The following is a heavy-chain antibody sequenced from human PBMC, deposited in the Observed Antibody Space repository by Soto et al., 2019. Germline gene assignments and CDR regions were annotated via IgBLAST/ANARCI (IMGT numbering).Heavy chain of an antibody. CDR2: IYHSGST. V-gene: IGHV4-38-2*02. J-gene: IGHJ4*02. Sequence: SETLSLTCTVSGYSISSGYYWGWIRQPPGKGLEWIGSIYHSGSTYYNPSLKSRVTISVDTSKNQFSLKLSSVTAADTAVYYCARGGNRIAVAGPYYFDYWGQGTLVTVSS. CDR3: ARGGNRIAVAGPYYFDY. D-gene: IGHD6-19*01. CDR1: GYSISSGYY.